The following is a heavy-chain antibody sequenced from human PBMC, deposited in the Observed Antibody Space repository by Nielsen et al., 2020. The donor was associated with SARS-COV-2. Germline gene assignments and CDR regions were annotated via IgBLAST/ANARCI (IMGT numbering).Heavy chain of an antibody. Sequence: SETLSLTCTVSGGSINRSNYYWGWIRQPPGKGLEWIGSMYFSGSTYYNPSLKSRVTISVDTSKNQFSLKLSSVTAADTAVYYCARRGRDYYYGMDVWGQGTTVTVSS. V-gene: IGHV4-39*01. CDR3: ARRGRDYYYGMDV. CDR2: MYFSGST. J-gene: IGHJ6*02. CDR1: GGSINRSNYY. D-gene: IGHD6-25*01.